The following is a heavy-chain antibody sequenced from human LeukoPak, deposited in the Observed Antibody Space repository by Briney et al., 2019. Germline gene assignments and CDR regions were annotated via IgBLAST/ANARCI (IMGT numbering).Heavy chain of an antibody. Sequence: GGSLKLSCAASGFTFSGSAMHWVRQASGKGLEWVGRIRSKANSYATAYAASVKGRFTISRDDSKNTAYLQMNSLKTEDTAVYYCTRAPKALYGDDAFDIWGQGTMVTVSS. CDR2: IRSKANSYAT. CDR3: TRAPKALYGDDAFDI. CDR1: GFTFSGSA. D-gene: IGHD2-8*01. V-gene: IGHV3-73*01. J-gene: IGHJ3*02.